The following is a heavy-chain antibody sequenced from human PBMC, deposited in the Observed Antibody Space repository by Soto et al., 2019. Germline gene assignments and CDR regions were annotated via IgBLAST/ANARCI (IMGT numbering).Heavy chain of an antibody. CDR1: GFIFSNFG. CDR3: SRDPRTARASAMDV. Sequence: QVQLVESGGGVVQPGRSLRLSCAASGFIFSNFGMHWVRQAPGKGLEWVAGVWYDGSNGVSADAVNGRFTISRDNSKNTLYLRMTSLRAEDPGVYDGSRDPRTARASAMDVWGQGTTVTVSS. D-gene: IGHD6-6*01. V-gene: IGHV3-33*01. CDR2: VWYDGSNG. J-gene: IGHJ6*01.